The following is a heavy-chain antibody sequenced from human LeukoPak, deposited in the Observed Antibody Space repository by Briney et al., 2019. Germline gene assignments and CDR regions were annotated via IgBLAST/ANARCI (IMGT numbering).Heavy chain of an antibody. CDR1: GGSISSTSYY. J-gene: IGHJ4*02. CDR3: ARGGGLEDFDY. V-gene: IGHV4-39*01. CDR2: IYYSGST. D-gene: IGHD3-16*01. Sequence: SETLSLTCTVSGGSISSTSYYRGWIRQPPGEGLEWIGSIYYSGSTYCNPPLKSRVTISVDTSKNQFSLQLEFVTPEDTAVYYCARGGGLEDFDYWGRGTLVTVSS.